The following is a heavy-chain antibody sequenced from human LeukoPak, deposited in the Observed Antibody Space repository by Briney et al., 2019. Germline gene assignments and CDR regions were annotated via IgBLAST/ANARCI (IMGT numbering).Heavy chain of an antibody. V-gene: IGHV3-48*03. CDR1: GFTFSSYE. Sequence: GGSLRLSCAASGFTFSSYEMNWVRQAPGKGLEWVSYISSSGSTIYYADSVKGRFTISRGNAKNSLYLQMNSLRAEDTAVYYCARVYYYDSSGYYYNYYYMDVWGKGTTVTISS. J-gene: IGHJ6*03. CDR3: ARVYYYDSSGYYYNYYYMDV. D-gene: IGHD3-22*01. CDR2: ISSSGSTI.